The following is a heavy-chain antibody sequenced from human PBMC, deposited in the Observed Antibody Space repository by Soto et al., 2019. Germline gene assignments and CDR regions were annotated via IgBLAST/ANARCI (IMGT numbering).Heavy chain of an antibody. CDR2: IYYSGST. Sequence: SETLSLTCTVSGGSISSYYWSWIRQPPGKGLEWIGYIYYSGSTNYNPSLKSRVTISVDTSKNQFSLKLSSVTAADTAVYYCAGYYDILTGYYPKTLGYWGQGTLVTVSS. D-gene: IGHD3-9*01. CDR3: AGYYDILTGYYPKTLGY. V-gene: IGHV4-59*01. J-gene: IGHJ1*01. CDR1: GGSISSYY.